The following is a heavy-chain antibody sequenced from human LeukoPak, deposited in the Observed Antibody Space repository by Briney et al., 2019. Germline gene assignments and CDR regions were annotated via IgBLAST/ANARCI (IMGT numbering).Heavy chain of an antibody. CDR3: ARDLQNRGVDAFDI. D-gene: IGHD3-10*01. CDR1: GGTFGSYA. V-gene: IGHV1-69*13. CDR2: IIPIFGTA. J-gene: IGHJ3*02. Sequence: SVKVSCKASGGTFGSYAISWVRQAPGQGLEWMGGIIPIFGTANYAQKFQGRVTITADESTSTAYMELSSLRSEDTAVYYCARDLQNRGVDAFDIWGQGTMVTVSS.